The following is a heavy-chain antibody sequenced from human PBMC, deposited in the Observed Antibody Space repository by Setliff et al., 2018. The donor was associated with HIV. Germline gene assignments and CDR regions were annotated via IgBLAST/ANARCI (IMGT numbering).Heavy chain of an antibody. Sequence: LRLSCAASGFTFRSYWMSWVRQAPGKGLEWVANIKQDGSEKYYVDSVKGRFTISRDNAKNSLYLQMNSLRAEDTAVYYCAREVGSHWGADYWGQGTLVTVSS. V-gene: IGHV3-7*03. J-gene: IGHJ4*02. D-gene: IGHD1-26*01. CDR1: GFTFRSYW. CDR3: AREVGSHWGADY. CDR2: IKQDGSEK.